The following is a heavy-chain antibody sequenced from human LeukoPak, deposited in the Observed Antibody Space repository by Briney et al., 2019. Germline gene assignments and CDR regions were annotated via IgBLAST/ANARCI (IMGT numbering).Heavy chain of an antibody. CDR2: INAYNGNT. V-gene: IGHV1-18*01. CDR1: GYTFTSSG. CDR3: ARTTNSYYYYYYIDV. J-gene: IGHJ6*03. Sequence: GASVKVSCKASGYTFTSSGISWVRQAPGQGLEWMGWINAYNGNTDYAQKLQGRVTMTTDTSTSTAYMELGSLRSDDTAVYYCARTTNSYYYYYYIDVWGRGTTVTVSS. D-gene: IGHD1-26*01.